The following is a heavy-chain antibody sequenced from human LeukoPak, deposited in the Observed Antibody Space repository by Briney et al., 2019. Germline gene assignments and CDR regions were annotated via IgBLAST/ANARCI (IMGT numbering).Heavy chain of an antibody. CDR2: ISYDGSNK. CDR3: AKDMTTVTTPFDY. J-gene: IGHJ4*02. CDR1: GFTFSSYG. D-gene: IGHD4-17*01. V-gene: IGHV3-30*18. Sequence: GRSLRLSCAASGFTFSSYGMHWVRQAPGKGLEWVAVISYDGSNKYYADCVKGRFTISRDNSKNTLYLQMNSLRAEDTAVYYCAKDMTTVTTPFDYWGQGTLVTVSS.